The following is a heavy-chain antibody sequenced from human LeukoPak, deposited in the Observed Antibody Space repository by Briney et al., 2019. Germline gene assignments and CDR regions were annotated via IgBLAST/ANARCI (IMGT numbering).Heavy chain of an antibody. J-gene: IGHJ5*02. Sequence: SVKVSCKASGGTFSSYAISWVRQAPGQGLEWMGRIIPILGIANYAQKFQGRVTITADKSASTAYMERSSLRSEDTAVYYCARVGGWLVRGNWFDPWGQGTLVTVSS. V-gene: IGHV1-69*04. CDR3: ARVGGWLVRGNWFDP. CDR2: IIPILGIA. CDR1: GGTFSSYA. D-gene: IGHD6-19*01.